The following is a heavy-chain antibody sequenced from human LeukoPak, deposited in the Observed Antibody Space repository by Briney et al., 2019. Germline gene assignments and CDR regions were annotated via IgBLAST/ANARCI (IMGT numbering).Heavy chain of an antibody. D-gene: IGHD3-22*01. Sequence: ASVKVSCKASGYTFTSYYMHWVRQAPGQGLEWMGWISGYVGNTFYAQKFQGRVTMTTDTSTNTAYMELRSLRSDDTAVYYCARDLYYYDSSNYHDVFDVWGQGTMVTVSS. CDR3: ARDLYYYDSSNYHDVFDV. V-gene: IGHV1-18*04. CDR2: ISGYVGNT. J-gene: IGHJ3*01. CDR1: GYTFTSYY.